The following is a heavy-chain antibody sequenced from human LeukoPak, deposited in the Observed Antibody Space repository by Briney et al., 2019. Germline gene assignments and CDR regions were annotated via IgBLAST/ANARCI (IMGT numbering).Heavy chain of an antibody. V-gene: IGHV4-4*07. J-gene: IGHJ4*02. CDR1: GGSISSYY. Sequence: PSETLSLTCTVSGGSISSYYWSWIRQPAGKGLEWIGSIYHSGSTYYNPSLKSRVTISVDTSKNQFSLKLSSVTAADTAVYYCARVMASYGDYFDYWGQGTLVTVSS. CDR3: ARVMASYGDYFDY. D-gene: IGHD4-17*01. CDR2: IYHSGST.